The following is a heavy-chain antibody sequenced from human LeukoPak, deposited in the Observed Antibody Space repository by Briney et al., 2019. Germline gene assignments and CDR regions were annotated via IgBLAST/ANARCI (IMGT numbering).Heavy chain of an antibody. CDR3: AREWLGGSGSYYNV. D-gene: IGHD3-10*01. Sequence: GASVKVSCKASGGTFSSYAISWVRQAPGQGLEWMGGIIPIFGTANYAQKFQGRVTITADESTSTAYMELSSLRSEDTAVYYCAREWLGGSGSYYNVWGQGTLVTVSS. V-gene: IGHV1-69*01. CDR1: GGTFSSYA. J-gene: IGHJ4*02. CDR2: IIPIFGTA.